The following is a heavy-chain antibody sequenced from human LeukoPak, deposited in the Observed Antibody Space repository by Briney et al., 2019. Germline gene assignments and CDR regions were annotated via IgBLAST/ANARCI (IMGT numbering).Heavy chain of an antibody. CDR2: ISGSGGST. CDR3: AKGVIPAVDY. Sequence: GGSLRLSCAASGFAFSNYAMSWVRQAPGKGLEWVSGISGSGGSTYYADSVKGRFTISRDNSKNTLYLQMNSLRAEDTAVYYCAKGVIPAVDYWGQGTLVTVSS. J-gene: IGHJ4*02. V-gene: IGHV3-23*01. D-gene: IGHD2-2*01. CDR1: GFAFSNYA.